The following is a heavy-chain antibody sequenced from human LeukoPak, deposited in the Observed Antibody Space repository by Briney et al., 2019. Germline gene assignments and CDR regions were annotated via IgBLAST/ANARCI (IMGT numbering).Heavy chain of an antibody. CDR1: GYTFPGYY. J-gene: IGHJ4*02. CDR2: INPNSGGT. V-gene: IGHV1-2*02. Sequence: ASVKVSCKASGYTFPGYYMHWVRQAPGQGLEWMGWINPNSGGTNYAQKFQGRVTMTRDTSISTAYMEPSRLRSDDTAVYYCAREHSSSSGKVFDYWGQGALVTVSS. CDR3: AREHSSSSGKVFDY. D-gene: IGHD6-6*01.